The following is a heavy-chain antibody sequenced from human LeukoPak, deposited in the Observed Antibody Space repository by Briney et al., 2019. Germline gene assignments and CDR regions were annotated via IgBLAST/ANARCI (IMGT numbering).Heavy chain of an antibody. CDR2: ISGSGDST. D-gene: IGHD5-24*01. CDR1: GVTFSSYA. Sequence: GGSLRLSCEASGVTFSSYAMSWVRQAPGKGLEWVSAISGSGDSTYYADSVKGRFTVSRDNAKNSLYLQMNSLRAEDTAVYYCARELVEMATIDYWGQGTLVTVSS. J-gene: IGHJ4*02. V-gene: IGHV3-23*01. CDR3: ARELVEMATIDY.